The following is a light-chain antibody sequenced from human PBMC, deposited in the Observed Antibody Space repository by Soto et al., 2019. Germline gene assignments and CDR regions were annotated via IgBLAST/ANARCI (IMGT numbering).Light chain of an antibody. CDR3: QQYVNSPRT. Sequence: EIVLSQSPGTVSLSQGERATLSCRASQSFNSIYLAWYQQKPGQAPRLLIYEASRRATGIPDRFSGSGSGTDFTLTISRLEPEDFAVYYCQQYVNSPRTFGQGTKVDI. CDR2: EAS. J-gene: IGKJ1*01. CDR1: QSFNSIY. V-gene: IGKV3-20*01.